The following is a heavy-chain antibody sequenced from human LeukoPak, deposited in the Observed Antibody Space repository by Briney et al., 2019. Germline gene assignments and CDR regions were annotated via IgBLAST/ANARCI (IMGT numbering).Heavy chain of an antibody. V-gene: IGHV2-5*02. CDR2: TYWDDDK. CDR3: AHKPSGPYYFDY. D-gene: IGHD3-10*01. CDR1: GFSLSTSGMG. Sequence: ESGPTLVKPTQTLTLTCTSSGFSLSTSGMGVGWIRQPPGKALEWLALTYWDDDKRYSPSLKSRLTITKDTSKNQVVLTMTNMDPVDTATYYCAHKPSGPYYFDYWGQGTLVTVSS. J-gene: IGHJ4*02.